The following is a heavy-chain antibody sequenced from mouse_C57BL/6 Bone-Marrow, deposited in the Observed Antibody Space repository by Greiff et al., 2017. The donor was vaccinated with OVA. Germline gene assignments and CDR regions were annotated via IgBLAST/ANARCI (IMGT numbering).Heavy chain of an antibody. CDR2: INPNNGGT. J-gene: IGHJ2*01. D-gene: IGHD4-1*01. Sequence: EVQLQQSGPELVKPGASVKIPCKASGYTFTDYNMDWVKQSHGKSLEWIGDINPNNGGTIYNQKFKGKATLTVDKSSSTAYMELRSLTSEDTAVYYCARGENWDPYFDYWGQGTTLTVSS. V-gene: IGHV1-18*01. CDR1: GYTFTDYN. CDR3: ARGENWDPYFDY.